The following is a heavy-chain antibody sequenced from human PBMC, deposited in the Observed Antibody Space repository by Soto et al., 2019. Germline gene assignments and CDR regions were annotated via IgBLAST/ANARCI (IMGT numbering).Heavy chain of an antibody. CDR1: GVTLTNVW. V-gene: IGHV3-15*07. CDR2: IKSNTDGGTT. Sequence: GGSLRLSCAVSGVTLTNVWMNWVRQAPGKGPEWVGRIKSNTDGGTTDYAAPVKGRFTVSRDDSENTLYLQMNSLKTEDTAVYYCARTERVPSNYFDILTGYYYFDYWGQGSLVTVS. D-gene: IGHD3-9*01. J-gene: IGHJ4*02. CDR3: ARTERVPSNYFDILTGYYYFDY.